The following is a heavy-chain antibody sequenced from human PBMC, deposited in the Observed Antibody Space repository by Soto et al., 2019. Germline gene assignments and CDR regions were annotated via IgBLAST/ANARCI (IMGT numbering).Heavy chain of an antibody. J-gene: IGHJ3*02. V-gene: IGHV1-2*02. Sequence: GASVKVSCKASGYTFTGYYMHWVRQAPGQGLEWMGWINPNSGGTNYAQKFQGRVTMTRDTSISTAYMELSRLRSDDMAVYYCARLVLRFLEWTDAFDIWGQGTMVTVSS. D-gene: IGHD3-3*01. CDR2: INPNSGGT. CDR1: GYTFTGYY. CDR3: ARLVLRFLEWTDAFDI.